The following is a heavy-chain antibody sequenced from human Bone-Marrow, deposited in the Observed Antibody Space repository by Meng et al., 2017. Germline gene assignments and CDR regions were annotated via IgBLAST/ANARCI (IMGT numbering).Heavy chain of an antibody. D-gene: IGHD3-3*01. CDR3: ARERSGFWSGYPIYYYYGMDV. CDR1: GFTFSSYP. CDR2: ISYDGSNK. J-gene: IGHJ6*02. V-gene: IGHV3-30*04. Sequence: GGSLRLSCAASGFTFSSYPMHWVRQAPGKGLEWVAVISYDGSNKYYADSVKGRFTISRDNSKNTLYLQMNSLRAEDTAVYYCARERSGFWSGYPIYYYYGMDVWGQGTTVTVSS.